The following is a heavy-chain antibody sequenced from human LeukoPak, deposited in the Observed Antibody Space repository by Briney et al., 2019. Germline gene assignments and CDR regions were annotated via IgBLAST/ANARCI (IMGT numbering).Heavy chain of an antibody. CDR1: GYTFTGYY. D-gene: IGHD3-22*01. CDR2: IKVNSGGT. J-gene: IGHJ4*02. Sequence: ASVTVSCTASGYTFTGYYMHWVRQAPGQGLEWMGWIKVNSGGTNYAQKFQGRVTMTRDTSISTAYMELSRLRSDDTAVYYCARGDAPTYYYDTSGYSVGDYWGQGSLVTVSS. CDR3: ARGDAPTYYYDTSGYSVGDY. V-gene: IGHV1-2*02.